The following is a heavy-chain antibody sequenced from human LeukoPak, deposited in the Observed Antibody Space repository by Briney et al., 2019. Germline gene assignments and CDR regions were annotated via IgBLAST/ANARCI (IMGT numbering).Heavy chain of an antibody. CDR1: GFTFSSYW. D-gene: IGHD2-2*01. Sequence: GGSLRLSCVAYGFTFSSYWMNWVRQAPGKGLERVGTISPDGSDKYYVDSVKGRFTISRDNAKTSLYLQINSLRADDTALYFCARGIVEVAGVSDHFDYWGQGTLITVSS. V-gene: IGHV3-7*01. CDR2: ISPDGSDK. CDR3: ARGIVEVAGVSDHFDY. J-gene: IGHJ4*02.